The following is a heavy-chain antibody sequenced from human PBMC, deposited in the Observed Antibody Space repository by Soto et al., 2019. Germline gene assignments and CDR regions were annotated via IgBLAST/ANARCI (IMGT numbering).Heavy chain of an antibody. V-gene: IGHV1-69*08. D-gene: IGHD2-15*01. Sequence: QVQLVQSGAEVKKPGSSVKVSCKASGGTFSSYTISWVRQAPGQGLEWMGRIIPILGIANYAQKFQGRVTITADKSTSTAYMELSSLRSEDTAVYYCARDPGYCSGGSCATWFDPWGQGTLVTVSS. J-gene: IGHJ5*02. CDR2: IIPILGIA. CDR3: ARDPGYCSGGSCATWFDP. CDR1: GGTFSSYT.